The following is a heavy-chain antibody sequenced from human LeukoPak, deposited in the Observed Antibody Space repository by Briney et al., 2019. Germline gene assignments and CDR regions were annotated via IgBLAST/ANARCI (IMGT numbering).Heavy chain of an antibody. CDR2: ISGNSGDI. J-gene: IGHJ4*02. CDR1: GGSITSLY. Sequence: ETLSLTCSVSGGSITSLYWSWVRQAPGKGLEWLSYISGNSGDINYLDSVRGRFTISRDNAKNSLYLQMNSLRVEDTAVYYCTRDPRRLDYLGQGTLVTVSS. CDR3: TRDPRRLDY. V-gene: IGHV3/OR16-9*01. D-gene: IGHD5-24*01.